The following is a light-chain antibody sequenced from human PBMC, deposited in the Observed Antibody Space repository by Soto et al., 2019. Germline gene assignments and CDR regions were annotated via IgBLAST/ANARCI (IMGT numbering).Light chain of an antibody. CDR2: GVS. V-gene: IGKV3-20*01. CDR3: HQSGDSPT. Sequence: EIVLTQSPGTLSLSPGERATLYCRSSQTVNANFLAWYQQKPGQAPRLLIYGVSNRAPGIPDRFSGSGSGTDITLTISRLEPEDFAVYYCHQSGDSPTFGQGTMVDIK. J-gene: IGKJ1*01. CDR1: QTVNANF.